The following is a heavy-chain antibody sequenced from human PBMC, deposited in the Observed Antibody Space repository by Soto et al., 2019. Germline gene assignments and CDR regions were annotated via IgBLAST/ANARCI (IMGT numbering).Heavy chain of an antibody. J-gene: IGHJ4*02. D-gene: IGHD6-13*01. CDR3: ARLGRSSWSLIGY. CDR1: GYSFTSYW. CDR2: IDASDSYT. Sequence: GESLKISCKGSGYSFTSYWISWVRQMPGKGLEWMGRIDASDSYTNYSPSFQGHVPISADKSISTAYLQWSSLKASDTAMYYCARLGRSSWSLIGYWGQGTLVTVSS. V-gene: IGHV5-10-1*01.